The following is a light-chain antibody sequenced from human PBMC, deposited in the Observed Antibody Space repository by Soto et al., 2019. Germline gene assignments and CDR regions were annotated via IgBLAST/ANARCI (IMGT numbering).Light chain of an antibody. CDR1: SSDVCGYNY. CDR3: SSYTSSTAYV. CDR2: EVS. Sequence: QSVLTQPASVSGSPGHAITISCTGTSSDVCGYNYVSWYQLHPGKAPKLMVYEVSNRPSGVSNRFSGSESGNTASLTISGLQAEDEADYYCSSYTSSTAYVFGTGTKVTVL. V-gene: IGLV2-14*01. J-gene: IGLJ1*01.